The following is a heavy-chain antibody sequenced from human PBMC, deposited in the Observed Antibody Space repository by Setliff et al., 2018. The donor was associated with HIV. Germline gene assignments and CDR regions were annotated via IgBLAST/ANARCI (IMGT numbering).Heavy chain of an antibody. J-gene: IGHJ4*02. V-gene: IGHV1-2*02. CDR1: GYTFTDYF. CDR2: VSPYDLSE. CDR3: ARQLSNSLES. Sequence: ASVKVSCKSSGYTFTDYFIHWVRQAPGQGPEWMGWVSPYDLSERTSQRFQGRVTMTRDTSINTAYMEFSSLRSDDTAVYYCARQLSNSLESWGQGTLVTVSS. D-gene: IGHD1-1*01.